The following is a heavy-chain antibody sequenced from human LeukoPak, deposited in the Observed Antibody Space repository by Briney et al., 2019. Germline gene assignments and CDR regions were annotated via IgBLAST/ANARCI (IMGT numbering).Heavy chain of an antibody. CDR1: GFTVSSNY. CDR3: ARDTRLSGMDV. J-gene: IGHJ6*02. Sequence: GGSLRLSCAASGFTVSSNYMSWVRQAPGKGLEWVSVIYSGGSTYCADSVKGRFTISRDNSKNTLYLQMNSLRAEDTAVYYCARDTRLSGMDVWGQGTTVTVSS. CDR2: IYSGGST. V-gene: IGHV3-53*01.